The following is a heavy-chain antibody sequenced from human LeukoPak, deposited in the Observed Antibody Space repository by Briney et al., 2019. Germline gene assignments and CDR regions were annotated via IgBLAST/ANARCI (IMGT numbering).Heavy chain of an antibody. J-gene: IGHJ4*02. CDR1: GFPFSNFA. V-gene: IGHV3-9*01. CDR3: AKGRPAMFGDFDY. D-gene: IGHD3-10*02. CDR2: ISWNSGSI. Sequence: GRSLRLSCAASGFPFSNFALHWVRQAPGKGLEWVSGISWNSGSIGYADSVKGRFTISRDNAKNSLYLQMNSLRAEDTALYYCAKGRPAMFGDFDYWGQGTLVTVSS.